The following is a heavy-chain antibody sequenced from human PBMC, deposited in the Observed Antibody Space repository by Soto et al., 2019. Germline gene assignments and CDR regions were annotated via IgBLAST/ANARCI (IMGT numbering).Heavy chain of an antibody. J-gene: IGHJ2*01. D-gene: IGHD3-16*01. CDR3: ARVIAADIYDGEVSHSLVCYFYL. CDR2: IYPGDSET. Sequence: GGSLKISCKGSGYNFTTYWIGWVRQRPGKGLEWVAIIYPGDSETRYSPSFQGQVTISTDNSITTAYMQCGSLKASDTAMYYRARVIAADIYDGEVSHSLVCYFYLWGRGTLVTVSS. CDR1: GYNFTTYW. V-gene: IGHV5-51*01.